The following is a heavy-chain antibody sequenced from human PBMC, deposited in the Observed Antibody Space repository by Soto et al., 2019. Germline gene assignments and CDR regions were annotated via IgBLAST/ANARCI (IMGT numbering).Heavy chain of an antibody. V-gene: IGHV4-59*01. CDR2: IYYSGST. J-gene: IGHJ5*02. CDR1: GGSISSYY. CDR3: ARDNQGSSWYGTSVGWFDP. D-gene: IGHD6-13*01. Sequence: PSETLSLTCTVSGGSISSYYWSWIRQPPGKGLEWIGYIYYSGSTNYNPSLESRVTISVDTSKNQFSLKLSSVTAADTAVYYCARDNQGSSWYGTSVGWFDPWGQGTLVTVSS.